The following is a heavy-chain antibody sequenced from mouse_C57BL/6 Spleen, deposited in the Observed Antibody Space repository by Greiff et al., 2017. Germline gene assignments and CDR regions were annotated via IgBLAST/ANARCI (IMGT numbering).Heavy chain of an antibody. CDR3: AREDGSSYDRFAY. V-gene: IGHV1-64*01. Sequence: QVQLQQPGAELVKPGASVKLSCKASGYTFTSYCMHWVKQRPGQGLEWIGMIHPNSGSTNYNEKFKSKATLTVDKSSSTAYMQLSSLTSEDSAVYYCAREDGSSYDRFAYWGQGTLVTVSA. CDR2: IHPNSGST. J-gene: IGHJ3*01. D-gene: IGHD1-1*01. CDR1: GYTFTSYC.